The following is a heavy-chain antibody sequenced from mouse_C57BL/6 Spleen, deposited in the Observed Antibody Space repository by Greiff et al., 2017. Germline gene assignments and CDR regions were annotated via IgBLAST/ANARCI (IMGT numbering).Heavy chain of an antibody. CDR1: GFSLSTFGMG. D-gene: IGHD1-3*01. CDR3: ARIADEYNVKYYFDY. V-gene: IGHV8-8*01. CDR2: IWWVDDK. J-gene: IGHJ2*01. Sequence: QVTLKVSGPGILQPSQTLSLTCSFSGFSLSTFGMGVGWIRQPSGKGLEWLAHIWWVDDKYYNPALKSPLTISKATSQKQFFIKKANVENTDTATYYGARIADEYNVKYYFDYWGQGTTRTVSS.